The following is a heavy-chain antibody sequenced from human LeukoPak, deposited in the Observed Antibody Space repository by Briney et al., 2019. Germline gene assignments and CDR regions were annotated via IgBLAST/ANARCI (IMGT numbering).Heavy chain of an antibody. J-gene: IGHJ4*02. CDR2: ISHSGYT. V-gene: IGHV4-30-4*01. CDR1: GGSISSGDYF. Sequence: PSQTLSLTCTVSGGSISSGDYFWSWIRQPPGKGLEWIGYISHSGYTSYNPSLKSRVTISVDTSKNQFSLKLSSVTAADTAVYYCARDGDYSFDYWGQGTLVTVSS. CDR3: ARDGDYSFDY. D-gene: IGHD2-21*01.